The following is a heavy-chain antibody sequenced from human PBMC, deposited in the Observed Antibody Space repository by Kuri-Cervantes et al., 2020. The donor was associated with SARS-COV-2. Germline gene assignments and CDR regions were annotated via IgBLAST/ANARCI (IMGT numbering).Heavy chain of an antibody. J-gene: IGHJ4*02. CDR2: ISGSDDST. V-gene: IGHV3-23*01. CDR1: GFTFSSFA. CDR3: AKATVTLYFDY. D-gene: IGHD4-17*01. Sequence: GESLKISCAASGFTFSSFAMSWVRQAPGKGLEWVSAISGSDDSTHYADSVKGRFTISRDNSKNTLYLQMNSLRAEDTAVYYCAKATVTLYFDYWGQGTLVTVSS.